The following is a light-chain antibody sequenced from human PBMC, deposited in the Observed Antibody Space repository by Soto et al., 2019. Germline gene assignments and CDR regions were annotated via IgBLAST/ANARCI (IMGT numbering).Light chain of an antibody. CDR2: LNSDGSH. V-gene: IGLV4-69*01. CDR1: SGHSSYV. J-gene: IGLJ3*02. CDR3: QTWGTGIRV. Sequence: QLVLTQSPSASASLGASVKLTCTLSSGHSSYVIAWHQQQPQKGPRYLMKLNSDGSHSKGDGIPDRFSGSSSGAERYLTISSLQSEDEADYYCQTWGTGIRVFGGGTKVIVL.